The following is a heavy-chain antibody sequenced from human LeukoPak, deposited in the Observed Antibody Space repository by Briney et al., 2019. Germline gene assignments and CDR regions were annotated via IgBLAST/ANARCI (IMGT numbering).Heavy chain of an antibody. Sequence: SETLSLTCTVSGGSISSYYWSWIRQPPGKGLEWIGYIYYSGSTNYNPSLKSRVTISVDTSKTEFSLKLSSVPAADTAAYYLASPPPRWRSYGSYYYYYMDVWGKGTTVTVSS. CDR2: IYYSGST. J-gene: IGHJ6*03. V-gene: IGHV4-59*01. D-gene: IGHD5-18*01. CDR3: ASPPPRWRSYGSYYYYYMDV. CDR1: GGSISSYY.